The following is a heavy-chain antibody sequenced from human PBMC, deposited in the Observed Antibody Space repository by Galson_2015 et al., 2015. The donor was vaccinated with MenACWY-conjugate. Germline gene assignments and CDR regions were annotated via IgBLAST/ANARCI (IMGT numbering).Heavy chain of an antibody. Sequence: QSGAEVKKPGESLRISCKGSGYSFTSYWISWVRQMPGKGLEWMGRIDPSDSYTNYSPSFQGHVTISADKSISTAYLQWSSLKASDTAMYYCARHPPLTYYYGSNYGMDVWGQGTTVTVSS. D-gene: IGHD3-10*01. CDR3: ARHPPLTYYYGSNYGMDV. CDR2: IDPSDSYT. CDR1: GYSFTSYW. J-gene: IGHJ6*02. V-gene: IGHV5-10-1*01.